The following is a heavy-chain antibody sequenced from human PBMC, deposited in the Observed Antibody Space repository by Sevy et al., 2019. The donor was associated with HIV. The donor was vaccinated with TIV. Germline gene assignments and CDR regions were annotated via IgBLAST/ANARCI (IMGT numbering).Heavy chain of an antibody. CDR1: GGSISSSSYY. Sequence: SETLSLTCTVSGGSISSSSYYWGWIRQPPGKGLEWIGSIYYSGSTYYNPSLKSRVTISVDTSKNQFSLKLSSVTAADTAVYYCARHPTPMGILGGFVEWLPYFDYWGQGTLVTVSS. CDR3: ARHPTPMGILGGFVEWLPYFDY. V-gene: IGHV4-39*01. D-gene: IGHD3-3*01. J-gene: IGHJ4*02. CDR2: IYYSGST.